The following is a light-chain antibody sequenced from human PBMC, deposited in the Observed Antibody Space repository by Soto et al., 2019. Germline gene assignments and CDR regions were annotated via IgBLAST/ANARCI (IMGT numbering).Light chain of an antibody. CDR3: QHYNRSQWK. CDR2: RAS. CDR1: QSISSW. V-gene: IGKV1-5*03. Sequence: DIQMTQSPSTLSASVGDRVTISCRASQSISSWLAWYQQKPGKAPNLLIYRASSLESGVPSRVSGSGSGTEFTLTISSLHPDDSATYYSQHYNRSQWKFGQVSMV. J-gene: IGKJ1*01.